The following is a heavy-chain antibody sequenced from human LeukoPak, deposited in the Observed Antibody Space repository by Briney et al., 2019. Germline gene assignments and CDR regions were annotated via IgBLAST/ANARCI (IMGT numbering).Heavy chain of an antibody. CDR1: AFTFSTYW. CDR2: INQDGSEK. J-gene: IGHJ3*02. D-gene: IGHD3-22*01. CDR3: AKTTRYITMIVVVAYDAFDI. Sequence: GGSLRLSCAASAFTFSTYWMSWVRQAPGKGLEWVANINQDGSEKYYADSVKGRFTISRDNSKNTLYLQMNSLRAEDTAVYYCAKTTRYITMIVVVAYDAFDIWGQGTMVTVSS. V-gene: IGHV3-7*01.